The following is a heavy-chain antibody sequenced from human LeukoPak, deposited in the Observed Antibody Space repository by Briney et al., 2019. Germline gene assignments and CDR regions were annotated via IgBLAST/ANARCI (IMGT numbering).Heavy chain of an antibody. J-gene: IGHJ4*02. V-gene: IGHV3-23*01. D-gene: IGHD2-2*01. CDR2: VSNSGGST. CDR3: AKGYCVNTRCSNYDY. Sequence: GGSLRLSCAASGFTISSYVMSWVRQAPGKGLEWVSVVSNSGGSTYYADSVKGRFTISRDNSKNTVYLQMNSLRAEDTAVYYCAKGYCVNTRCSNYDYWGQGTLVTVSS. CDR1: GFTISSYV.